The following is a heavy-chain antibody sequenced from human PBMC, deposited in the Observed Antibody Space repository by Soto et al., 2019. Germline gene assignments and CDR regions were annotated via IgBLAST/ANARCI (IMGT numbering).Heavy chain of an antibody. V-gene: IGHV3-30-3*01. CDR3: ARDPVKNYDFWSGYLPENWFDP. Sequence: GGSLRLSCAASGFTFSSYAMHWVRQAPGKGLEWVAVISYDGSNKYYADSVKGRFTISRDNSKNTLYLQMNSLRAEDTAVYYCARDPVKNYDFWSGYLPENWFDPWGQGTLVTVSS. CDR2: ISYDGSNK. J-gene: IGHJ5*02. CDR1: GFTFSSYA. D-gene: IGHD3-3*01.